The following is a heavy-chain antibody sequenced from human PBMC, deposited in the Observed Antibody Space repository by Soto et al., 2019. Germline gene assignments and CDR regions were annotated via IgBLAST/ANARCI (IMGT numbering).Heavy chain of an antibody. CDR1: GYTFTSYA. V-gene: IGHV1-3*01. D-gene: IGHD3-3*01. CDR2: INAGNGNT. CDR3: AAGGVFGVVMIDY. J-gene: IGHJ4*02. Sequence: ASVKVSCKASGYTFTSYAMHWVRQAPGQRLEWMGWINAGNGNTKYSQKFQGRVTITRDTSASTAYMELSSLRSEDTAVYYCAAGGVFGVVMIDYWGQGTLVTVSS.